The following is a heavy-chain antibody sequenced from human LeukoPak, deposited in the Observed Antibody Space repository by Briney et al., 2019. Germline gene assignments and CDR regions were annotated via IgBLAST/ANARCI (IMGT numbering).Heavy chain of an antibody. D-gene: IGHD3-22*01. V-gene: IGHV3-30*02. J-gene: IGHJ3*02. CDR2: IRYDGSNQ. CDR3: AKGYYDSSAFDM. CDR1: GFTFSNYG. Sequence: GGSLRLSCAASGFTFSNYGMDWVRQGPGKRLEWVAFIRYDGSNQYYTDSVKGRFTISRGNSKNTLFLQMNSLRAEDTAVYYCAKGYYDSSAFDMWGQGTMVTVSS.